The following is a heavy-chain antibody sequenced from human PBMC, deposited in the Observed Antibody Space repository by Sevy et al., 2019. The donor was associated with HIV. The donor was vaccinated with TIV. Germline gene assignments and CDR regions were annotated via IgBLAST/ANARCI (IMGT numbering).Heavy chain of an antibody. V-gene: IGHV4-39*01. D-gene: IGHD3-10*01. CDR2: IYYSGST. Sequence: SETLSLTCTVSGGSISSSSYYWGWIRQPPGKGLEWIGSIYYSGSTYYNPSLKSRVTISVDTSKNQFSLKLSSVTAAETAVYYCARLVLLWFGELLSGWFDPWGQGTLVTVSS. J-gene: IGHJ5*02. CDR1: GGSISSSSYY. CDR3: ARLVLLWFGELLSGWFDP.